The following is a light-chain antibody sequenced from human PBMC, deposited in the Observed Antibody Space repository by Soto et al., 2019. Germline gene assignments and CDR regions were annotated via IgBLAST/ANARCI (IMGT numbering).Light chain of an antibody. Sequence: QSVLTQPASVSGSPGQSITISCTGTSSDVGAYNYVSWYQQHPGKAPKLMIYEVSNRPSGVSHRFSGSKPDNTASLTISGLQTDDEADYYCSSYTSSRTLVFGTGTKVTVL. CDR2: EVS. CDR1: SSDVGAYNY. CDR3: SSYTSSRTLV. J-gene: IGLJ1*01. V-gene: IGLV2-14*01.